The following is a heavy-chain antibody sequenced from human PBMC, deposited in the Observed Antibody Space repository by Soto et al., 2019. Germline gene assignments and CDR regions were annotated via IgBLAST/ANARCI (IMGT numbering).Heavy chain of an antibody. CDR3: AKDFKLGQVSYFAMDV. CDR1: GFTFGNFW. D-gene: IGHD7-27*01. Sequence: EVQLVESGGGLVQPGGSLRLSCAASGFTFGNFWMHWVRQTPGEGLVWVSRINGDGSSSTYADFVKGRFIISRDKAKNTVYWQMNGLRAEDTGVYYCAKDFKLGQVSYFAMDVLGQGTPVTVSS. J-gene: IGHJ6*02. V-gene: IGHV3-74*03. CDR2: INGDGSSS.